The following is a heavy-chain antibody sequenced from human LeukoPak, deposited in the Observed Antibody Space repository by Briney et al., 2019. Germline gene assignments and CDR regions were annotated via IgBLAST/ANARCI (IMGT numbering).Heavy chain of an antibody. CDR1: GFTFSSYS. CDR3: ARSSGTDIDFDY. V-gene: IGHV3-21*01. CDR2: ISSSSSYI. Sequence: GGSLRLSCAASGFTFSSYSMNWVRQAPGKGMEWVSSISSSSSYIYYADSVKGRFTISRDNSKNSLYLQMNSLTAEDTAVYYCARSSGTDIDFDYWGQGTLVTVSS. D-gene: IGHD3-10*01. J-gene: IGHJ4*02.